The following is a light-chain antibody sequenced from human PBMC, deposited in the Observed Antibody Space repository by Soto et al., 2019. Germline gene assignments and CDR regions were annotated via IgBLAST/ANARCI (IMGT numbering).Light chain of an antibody. CDR3: KQRSDWPT. V-gene: IGKV3-11*01. CDR1: QSVGSY. Sequence: EIVLTQSPATLSLSPGERATLSCRASQSVGSYLAWYQQKPGQAPRLLMYDISTRATGVPARFSGSGSGTDFTLHISSLEPEDFAVYYCKQRSDWPTFGHGTKVEI. CDR2: DIS. J-gene: IGKJ1*01.